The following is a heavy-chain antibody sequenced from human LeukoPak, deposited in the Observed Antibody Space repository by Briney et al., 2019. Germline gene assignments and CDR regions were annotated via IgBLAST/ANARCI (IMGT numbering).Heavy chain of an antibody. CDR2: IYYSGST. D-gene: IGHD3-22*01. J-gene: IGHJ5*02. Sequence: SETLSLTCTVSGGFISSCSDYWGRIPPPPGKGLEWIGSIYYSGSTYYDPYLKSRANRSVETSKNQFSMKLSSVTGIDTAVYHCATGAGVNYYESRTTYYTGWFDPWGQGSLVTVSS. CDR1: GGFISSCSDY. V-gene: IGHV4-39*01. CDR3: ATGAGVNYYESRTTYYTGWFDP.